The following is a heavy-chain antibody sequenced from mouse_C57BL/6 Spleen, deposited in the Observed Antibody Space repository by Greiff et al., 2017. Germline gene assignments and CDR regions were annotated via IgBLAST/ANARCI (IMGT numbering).Heavy chain of an antibody. CDR2: IDPSDSYT. Sequence: VQLQQPGAELVKPGASVKLSCKASGYTFTSYWMQWVKQRPGQGLEWIGEIDPSDSYTNYNQKFKGKATLTVDTSSSTAYMQLSSLTSEDSAVYYCARHQGAMDYWGQGTSVTVSS. J-gene: IGHJ4*01. CDR1: GYTFTSYW. CDR3: ARHQGAMDY. V-gene: IGHV1-50*01.